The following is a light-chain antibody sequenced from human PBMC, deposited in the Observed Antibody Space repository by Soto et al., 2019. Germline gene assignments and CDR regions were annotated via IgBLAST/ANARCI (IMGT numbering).Light chain of an antibody. CDR2: DAS. J-gene: IGKJ3*01. Sequence: EIVLTQSPATLSLSLGERVTLSCRASHSIGSYLAWYQHKLGQPPRLLIYDASNRATGIPVRFSGSGSGTDFTLTISSLEPEDFAVYYCQQRSTWPPFSFGPGTKVDIK. CDR3: QQRSTWPPFS. CDR1: HSIGSY. V-gene: IGKV3-11*01.